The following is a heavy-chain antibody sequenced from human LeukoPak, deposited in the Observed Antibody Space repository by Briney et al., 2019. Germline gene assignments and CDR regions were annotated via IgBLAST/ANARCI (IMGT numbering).Heavy chain of an antibody. J-gene: IGHJ3*02. Sequence: SETLSLTCTVSGGSISSPHYYWDWIRQPPGKGLEWIGNNYSGSTYYNPSLKSRVTISVDTSKNQFSLKLNSVTAADTAVYFCARGGLGNHKFFDIWGQGTMVTVSS. CDR2: NYSGST. CDR1: GGSISSPHYY. V-gene: IGHV4-39*07. CDR3: ARGGLGNHKFFDI. D-gene: IGHD1-14*01.